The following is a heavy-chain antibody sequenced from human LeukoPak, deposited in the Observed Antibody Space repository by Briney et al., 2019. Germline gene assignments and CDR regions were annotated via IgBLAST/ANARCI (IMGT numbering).Heavy chain of an antibody. CDR3: VRDKAGTTPYYYYSMDV. CDR1: GFTFSSYS. J-gene: IGHJ6*03. CDR2: ISSSNSYI. D-gene: IGHD1-14*01. Sequence: GGSLRLSCVASGFTFSSYSMNWVRQAPGKGLEWVSSISSSNSYIWYADSVKGRFTISRDNAKGSLYLQMNSLRAEDTAIYYCVRDKAGTTPYYYYSMDVWGKGITVTVS. V-gene: IGHV3-21*01.